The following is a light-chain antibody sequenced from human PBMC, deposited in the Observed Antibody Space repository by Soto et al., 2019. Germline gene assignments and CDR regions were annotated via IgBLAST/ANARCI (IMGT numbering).Light chain of an antibody. Sequence: EIVLTQSPGTLSLSPGERATLSCRASQSVSDMYLAWYQQKPGQAPRLLIYASNRATGIPDRFSGSGSGTDFTLTINRLEPEDFAVYYCQQNGTSALFRPGTKVEIK. V-gene: IGKV3-20*01. CDR3: QQNGTSAL. CDR1: QSVSDMY. CDR2: AS. J-gene: IGKJ3*01.